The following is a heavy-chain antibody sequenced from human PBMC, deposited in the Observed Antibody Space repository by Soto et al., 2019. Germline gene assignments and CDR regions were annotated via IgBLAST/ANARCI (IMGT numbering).Heavy chain of an antibody. CDR1: GFTFNSYS. V-gene: IGHV3-48*01. D-gene: IGHD1-26*01. CDR3: ASSASPDAY. J-gene: IGHJ4*02. Sequence: EVQLVESGGGLVQPGGSLRLSCVPSGFTFNSYSMNWVRQAPGKGLEWISYINSGSTSVFYADSVKGRFTISRDNAKNSLYLQMNSLRAEDTAVYYCASSASPDAYWGQGTLVTVSS. CDR2: INSGSTSV.